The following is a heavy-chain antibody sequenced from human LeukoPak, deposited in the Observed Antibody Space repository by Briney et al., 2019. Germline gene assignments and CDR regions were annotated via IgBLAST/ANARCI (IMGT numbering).Heavy chain of an antibody. CDR3: AELGINMIGGV. CDR1: GFTFSSYE. V-gene: IGHV3-48*03. CDR2: ISSSGSTI. D-gene: IGHD3-10*02. J-gene: IGHJ6*04. Sequence: GGSLRLSCAASGFTFSSYEMNWVRQAPGKGLEWVSYISSSGSTIYYADSVKGRFTISRDNAKNSLYLQMNSLRAEDTAVYYCAELGINMIGGVWGKGTTVTISS.